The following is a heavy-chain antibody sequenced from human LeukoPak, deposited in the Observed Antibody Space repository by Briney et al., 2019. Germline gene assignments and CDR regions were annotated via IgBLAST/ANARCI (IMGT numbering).Heavy chain of an antibody. CDR2: IYYGGST. J-gene: IGHJ4*02. Sequence: PSETLSLTCTVPGGSISSSSYYWGWIRQPPGKGLEWIGSIYYGGSTYYNPSLKSRVTISVDTSKNQFSLKVSSVTAADTAVYYCARLWLGERRPDYWGQGTLVTVSS. CDR3: ARLWLGERRPDY. CDR1: GGSISSSSYY. V-gene: IGHV4-39*01. D-gene: IGHD3-10*01.